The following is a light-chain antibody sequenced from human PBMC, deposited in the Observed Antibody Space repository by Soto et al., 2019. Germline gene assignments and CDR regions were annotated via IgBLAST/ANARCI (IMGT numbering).Light chain of an antibody. V-gene: IGKV3-11*01. J-gene: IGKJ5*01. Sequence: EIVLTQSPATLSLSPGERDTLSCRASQNVNSYITWYQQKPGQAPRLLIYDASNRATGIPARFSGSGSGTDFTLTINSLEPEDFAVYYCQRRSNWPITFGQGTRLEIK. CDR1: QNVNSY. CDR3: QRRSNWPIT. CDR2: DAS.